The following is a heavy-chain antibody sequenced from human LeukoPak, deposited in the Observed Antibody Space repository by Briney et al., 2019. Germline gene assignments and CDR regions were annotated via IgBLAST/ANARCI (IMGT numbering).Heavy chain of an antibody. CDR2: IYPGISDA. Sequence: GESLKISYKASGYIFTTYWIGWVRQMPGKGLELMGIIYPGISDAMIRPSFQGQVTVSVDRSITNAYLQWSSRKASDTVMYYCARGFSSSGGGQVNWFDPWGQGTLVTVSS. CDR1: GYIFTTYW. CDR3: ARGFSSSGGGQVNWFDP. J-gene: IGHJ5*02. V-gene: IGHV5-51*01. D-gene: IGHD3-10*01.